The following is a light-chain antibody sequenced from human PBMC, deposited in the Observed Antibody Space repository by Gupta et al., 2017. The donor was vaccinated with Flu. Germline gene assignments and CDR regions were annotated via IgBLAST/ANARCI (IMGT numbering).Light chain of an antibody. J-gene: IGLJ1*01. CDR2: EVI. CDR1: RGDVGDYKY. Sequence: SLTISCTGTRGDVGDYKYVSWYQQYPGKAPKLTIYEVINRPSRVSHRFSGSKSGSTASLNISGLQAEDEADYLCSSYTTGSTLVFGSGTTVTVL. CDR3: SSYTTGSTLV. V-gene: IGLV2-14*01.